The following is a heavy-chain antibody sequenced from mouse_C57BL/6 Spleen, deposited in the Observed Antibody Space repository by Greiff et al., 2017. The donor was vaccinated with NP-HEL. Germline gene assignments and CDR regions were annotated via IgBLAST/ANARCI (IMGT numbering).Heavy chain of an antibody. J-gene: IGHJ2*01. CDR3: ARDYDSIYFDY. V-gene: IGHV1-80*01. Sequence: VQLQQSGAELVKPGASVKISCKASGYAFSSYWMNWVKQRPGKGLEWIGQIYPGDGDTNYNGKFKGKATLTADKSSSTAYMQLSSLTSEDSAVYFCARDYDSIYFDYWGQGTTLTVSS. CDR1: GYAFSSYW. CDR2: IYPGDGDT. D-gene: IGHD2-4*01.